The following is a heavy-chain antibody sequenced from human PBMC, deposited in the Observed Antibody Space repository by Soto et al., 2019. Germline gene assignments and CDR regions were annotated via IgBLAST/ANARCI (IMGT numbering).Heavy chain of an antibody. CDR2: IRSKAYGGTT. J-gene: IGHJ4*02. D-gene: IGHD6-6*01. CDR3: TRASEYSSSPPYFDY. CDR1: GFTFGDYA. V-gene: IGHV3-49*04. Sequence: EVQLVESGGGLVQPGRSLRLSCTDSGFTFGDYAMSWVRQAPGKGLEWVGFIRSKAYGGTTEYAASVKGRFTISRDDSKSIAYLQMNSLKTEDTAVYYCTRASEYSSSPPYFDYWGQGTLVTVSS.